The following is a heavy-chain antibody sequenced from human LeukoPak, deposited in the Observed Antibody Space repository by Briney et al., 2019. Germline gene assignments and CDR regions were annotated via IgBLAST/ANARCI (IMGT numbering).Heavy chain of an antibody. J-gene: IGHJ4*02. Sequence: ASVTVSCKASGYSFTNYYMNWVRQAPGQGLEWMGIISPSGGTTSYAQKFRGRVTMTRDTSTSTVYMELSSLRSEDTAVYYCARGGGGSDSVDYWGQGTLVTVSS. CDR3: ARGGGGSDSVDY. D-gene: IGHD2-21*02. CDR2: ISPSGGTT. CDR1: GYSFTNYY. V-gene: IGHV1-46*01.